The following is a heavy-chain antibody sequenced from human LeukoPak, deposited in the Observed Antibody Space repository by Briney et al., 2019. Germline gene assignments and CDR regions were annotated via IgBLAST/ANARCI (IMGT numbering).Heavy chain of an antibody. CDR3: ARGLIYDSSGYYWFDP. CDR2: IIPIFGTA. V-gene: IGHV1-69*13. J-gene: IGHJ5*02. Sequence: GASVKVSCKASGGTCSSYAISWVRQAPGQGLEWMGGIIPIFGTANYAQKFQGRVTITADESTSTAYMELSSLRSEDTAVYYCARGLIYDSSGYYWFDPWGQGTLVTVSS. CDR1: GGTCSSYA. D-gene: IGHD3-22*01.